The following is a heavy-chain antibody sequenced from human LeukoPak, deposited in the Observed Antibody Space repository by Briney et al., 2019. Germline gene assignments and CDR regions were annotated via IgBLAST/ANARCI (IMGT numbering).Heavy chain of an antibody. CDR3: AKTTPTKPIDY. CDR2: IYHSGST. V-gene: IGHV4-30-2*01. J-gene: IGHJ4*02. D-gene: IGHD1-1*01. CDR1: GGSISSGGYY. Sequence: ASETLSLTCTVSGGSISSGGYYWRWIRQPPGKGLEWIGYIYHSGSTYYNPSLKSRVTISVDRSKNQFSLKLSSVTAADTAVYYCAKTTPTKPIDYWGQGTLVTVSS.